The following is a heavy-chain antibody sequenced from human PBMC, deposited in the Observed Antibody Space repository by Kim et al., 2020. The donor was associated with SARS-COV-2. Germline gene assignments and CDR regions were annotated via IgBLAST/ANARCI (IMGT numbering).Heavy chain of an antibody. Sequence: GGSLRLSCAASGFTFSSYGMHWVRQAPGKGLEWVAVIWYDGSNKYYADSVKGRFTISRDNSKNTLYLQMNSLRAEDTAVYYCATRRDGTSDYYGSGSYSGAFDIWGQGTMVTVSS. D-gene: IGHD3-10*01. CDR2: IWYDGSNK. J-gene: IGHJ3*02. CDR1: GFTFSSYG. V-gene: IGHV3-33*01. CDR3: ATRRDGTSDYYGSGSYSGAFDI.